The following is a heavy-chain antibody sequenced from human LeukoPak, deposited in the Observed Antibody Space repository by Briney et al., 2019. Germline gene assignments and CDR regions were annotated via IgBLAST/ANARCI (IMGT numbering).Heavy chain of an antibody. J-gene: IGHJ4*02. D-gene: IGHD6-13*01. CDR1: GFTFSSYS. Sequence: GGSLRLSCAASGFTFSSYSMNWDRQAPGKGLEWVSSISSSSSYIYYADSVKGRFTISRDNAKNSLYLQMNSLTAEDTAVYYCARDSPIAAGILADYWGQGTLVTVSS. V-gene: IGHV3-21*01. CDR2: ISSSSSYI. CDR3: ARDSPIAAGILADY.